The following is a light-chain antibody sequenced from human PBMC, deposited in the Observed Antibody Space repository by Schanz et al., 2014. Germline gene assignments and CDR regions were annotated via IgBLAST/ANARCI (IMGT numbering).Light chain of an antibody. J-gene: IGLJ1*01. CDR2: EVS. Sequence: QSSLTQPPSASGSPGQSVTISCTGTSSDVGGYNYVSWYQQHPGKAPKLMIYEVSKRPTGISDRFSGAKSGNTASLTVSGLLPEDEADYYCCSYAGLGTFVFGSGTKLTVL. CDR3: CSYAGLGTFV. V-gene: IGLV2-8*01. CDR1: SSDVGGYNY.